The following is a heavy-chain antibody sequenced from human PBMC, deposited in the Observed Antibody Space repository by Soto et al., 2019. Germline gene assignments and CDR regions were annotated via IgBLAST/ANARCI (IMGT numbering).Heavy chain of an antibody. CDR2: ISAYNGNT. J-gene: IGHJ4*02. D-gene: IGHD6-19*01. V-gene: IGHV1-18*01. CDR3: ARVARLAVAGLEFDY. Sequence: ASVKVSCKASGYTFTSYGISWVRQAPGQGLEWMGWISAYNGNTNYAQKLQGRVTMTTDTSTSTAYMELRSLRSDDTAVYYCARVARLAVAGLEFDYWGQGTLVTAPQ. CDR1: GYTFTSYG.